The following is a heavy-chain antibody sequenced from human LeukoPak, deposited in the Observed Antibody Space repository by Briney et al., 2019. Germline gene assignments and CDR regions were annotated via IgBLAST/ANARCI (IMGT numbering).Heavy chain of an antibody. D-gene: IGHD6-13*01. J-gene: IGHJ4*02. CDR3: TTEPKGAAAGHY. CDR2: IKSKTDGGTT. CDR1: GFTFSNAW. Sequence: PGGSLRLSCAASGFTFSNAWMSWVRQAPGKGLEWVGHIKSKTDGGTTDYAAPVKGRFTISRDDSKNTLYLQMNSLKTEDTAVYYCTTEPKGAAAGHYWGQGTLVTVSS. V-gene: IGHV3-15*01.